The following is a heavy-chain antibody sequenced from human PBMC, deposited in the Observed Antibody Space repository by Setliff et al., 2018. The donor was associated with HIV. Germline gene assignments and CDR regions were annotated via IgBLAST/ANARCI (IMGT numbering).Heavy chain of an antibody. CDR1: VFTFNIYA. CDR3: ASGGGGYSGSRWFDY. J-gene: IGHJ4*02. V-gene: IGHV3-48*01. Sequence: LRLSCAASVFTFNIYAMNWVRQVPGKGLEWVSHITSDSSTIYYADSVKGRFTISRDNAKNSLSLQMNSLRAEDTAVYYCASGGGGYSGSRWFDYWGRGTLVTVSS. D-gene: IGHD2-21*02. CDR2: ITSDSSTI.